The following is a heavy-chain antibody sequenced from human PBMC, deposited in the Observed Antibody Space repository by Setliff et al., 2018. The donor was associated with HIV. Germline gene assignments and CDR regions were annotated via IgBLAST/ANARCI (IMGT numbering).Heavy chain of an antibody. CDR1: GGSISSYY. CDR3: ARHDASYYKWNDEVIWNHYGLDV. V-gene: IGHV4-59*08. J-gene: IGHJ6*02. CDR2: INHSGRT. Sequence: PSETLSLTCTVSGGSISSYYWSWIRQPPGKGLEWIGEINHSGRTKYNPSLKSRVTMSVDTSKNQFSVKLNSVTAADTAVYYCARHDASYYKWNDEVIWNHYGLDVWGQGTTVTVSS. D-gene: IGHD1-20*01.